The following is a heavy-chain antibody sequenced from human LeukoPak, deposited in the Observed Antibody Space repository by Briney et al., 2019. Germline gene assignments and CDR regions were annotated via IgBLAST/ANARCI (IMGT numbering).Heavy chain of an antibody. CDR3: ARTISIRSDTWGDIKYFDY. D-gene: IGHD3-10*01. Sequence: SETLSLTCSVSGGSISSSSYHWDWIRQSPGKGLEWIGDIYYSGDTHYKPSRKSRLTISVDTSKNQFSLRLSSVTAADTAVYYCARTISIRSDTWGDIKYFDYWGQGTLVTVSS. J-gene: IGHJ4*02. CDR2: IYYSGDT. V-gene: IGHV4-39*01. CDR1: GGSISSSSYH.